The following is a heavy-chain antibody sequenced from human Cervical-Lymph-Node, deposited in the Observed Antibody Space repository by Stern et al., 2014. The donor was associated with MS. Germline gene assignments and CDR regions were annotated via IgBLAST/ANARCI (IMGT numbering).Heavy chain of an antibody. CDR1: GYTFNSYG. CDR2: VSAYNGNT. Sequence: VQLVESGAEVKKPGASVKVSCKASGYTFNSYGFSWVRQAPGHGLEWMGWVSAYNGNTNYAQKLQGRVTMTTDASTSTAYMELRSLRSDDTAVYYCARVYVYTSFDPWGQGTLVTVSS. V-gene: IGHV1-18*01. D-gene: IGHD2-2*02. J-gene: IGHJ5*02. CDR3: ARVYVYTSFDP.